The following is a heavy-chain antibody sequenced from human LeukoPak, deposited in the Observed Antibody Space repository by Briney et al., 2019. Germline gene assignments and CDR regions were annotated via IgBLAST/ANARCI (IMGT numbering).Heavy chain of an antibody. CDR1: GVTSSSDR. CDR2: MSSSTSYI. Sequence: GGCLRLSRAASGVTSSSDRMNWVGQAPGKGLGRVSFMSSSTSYIYYADSVKGRFTISRDNSKTTLYLQMNGLRAEDTAVYYCARDGSSREQQLVRGFDYWGQGTLVTVSS. CDR3: ARDGSSREQQLVRGFDY. D-gene: IGHD6-13*01. J-gene: IGHJ4*01. V-gene: IGHV3-21*01.